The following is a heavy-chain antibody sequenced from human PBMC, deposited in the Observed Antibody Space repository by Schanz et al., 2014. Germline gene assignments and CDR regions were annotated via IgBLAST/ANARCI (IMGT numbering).Heavy chain of an antibody. CDR1: GFTFSSYG. D-gene: IGHD3-10*01. CDR3: VKEGTVVSGSPRDY. CDR2: IKHDGSEK. J-gene: IGHJ4*02. Sequence: QVQLVESGGGVVQPGRSLRLSCAASGFTFSSYGMHWVRQAPGKGLEWVAYIKHDGSEKYHVDSVKGRFTISRDNSKNTLDLQMSSLRADDTAVYYCVKEGTVVSGSPRDYWGQGALVTVSS. V-gene: IGHV3-33*06.